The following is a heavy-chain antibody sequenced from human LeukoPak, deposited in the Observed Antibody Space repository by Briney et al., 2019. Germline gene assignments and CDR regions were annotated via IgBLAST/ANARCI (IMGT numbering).Heavy chain of an antibody. V-gene: IGHV4-34*01. CDR1: GGSFSGYY. CDR2: INHSGST. D-gene: IGHD3-10*01. J-gene: IGHJ4*02. Sequence: PSETLSLTCAVYGGSFSGYYWSWIRQPPGKELEWIGEINHSGSTNYNPSLKSRVTISVDTSKNQFSLKLSSVTAADTAVYYCARRKRGFDYWGQGTLVTVSS. CDR3: ARRKRGFDY.